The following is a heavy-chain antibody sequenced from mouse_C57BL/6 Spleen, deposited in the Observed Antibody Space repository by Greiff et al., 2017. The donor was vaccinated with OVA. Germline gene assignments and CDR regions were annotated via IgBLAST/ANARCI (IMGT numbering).Heavy chain of an antibody. CDR1: GFTFSSYG. CDR2: ISSGGSYT. CDR3: ARWDYDGTPALFDY. V-gene: IGHV5-6*01. D-gene: IGHD2-4*01. J-gene: IGHJ2*01. Sequence: EVQLVESGGDLVKPGGSLKLSCAASGFTFSSYGMSWVRQTPDKRLEWVATISSGGSYTYYPDSVKGRFTISRDNAKNTLYLQMSSLKSEDTAMYYCARWDYDGTPALFDYWGQGTTLTVSS.